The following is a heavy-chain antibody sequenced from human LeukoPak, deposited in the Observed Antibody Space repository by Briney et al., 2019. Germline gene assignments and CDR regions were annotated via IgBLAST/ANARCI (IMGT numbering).Heavy chain of an antibody. CDR2: ISGSDCRT. Sequence: GGSLRLSCAASGFTFSIYAMSWVREAPGKGVEWVSDISGSDCRTYYADSVKGRYTISRDNSKTTLYLQMNSLRAEDTAVYYRAKEQHLLLWFGELFDWGQGTLVTVSS. V-gene: IGHV3-23*01. CDR3: AKEQHLLLWFGELFD. J-gene: IGHJ4*02. D-gene: IGHD3-10*01. CDR1: GFTFSIYA.